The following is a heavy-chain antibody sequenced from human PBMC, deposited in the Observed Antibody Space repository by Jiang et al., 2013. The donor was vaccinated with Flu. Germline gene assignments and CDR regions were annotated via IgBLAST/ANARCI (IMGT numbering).Heavy chain of an antibody. J-gene: IGHJ5*02. CDR3: ARAETSWGDWFDP. CDR1: NYSITRGYY. CDR2: MYNSGNT. D-gene: IGHD3-16*01. V-gene: IGHV4-38-2*01. Sequence: LLKPSETLSLTCVVSNYSITRGYYWGWIRQPPGKGLEWIGSMYNSGNTYYNPSLKSRVTISLDTSKNQFSLKLTSVTAADTALYYCARAETSWGDWFDPWGQGTLVTVSS.